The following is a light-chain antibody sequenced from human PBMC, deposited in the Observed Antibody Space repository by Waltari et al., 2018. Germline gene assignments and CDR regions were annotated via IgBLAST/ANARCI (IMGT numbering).Light chain of an antibody. CDR1: QNINNY. Sequence: DIQMTQSPSSLSASVGDRVTIICWASQNINNYLNWYQQIPGKAPKVLIYAASSLESGVPSRFSGIESGTDFTLTITSLQPEDSATYYCQQTYSIPYTFGQGTKLEIK. V-gene: IGKV1-39*01. J-gene: IGKJ2*01. CDR3: QQTYSIPYT. CDR2: AAS.